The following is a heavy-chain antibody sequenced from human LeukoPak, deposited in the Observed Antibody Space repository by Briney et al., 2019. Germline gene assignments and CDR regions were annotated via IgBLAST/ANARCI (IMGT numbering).Heavy chain of an antibody. Sequence: ASVEVSCKASGYTFTGYYMHWVRQAPGQGLEWMGWINPNSGGTNYAQKFQGRVTMTRDTSISTAYMELSRLRSDDTAVYYCARVVVVAAKNWFDPWGQGTLVTVSS. D-gene: IGHD2-15*01. CDR2: INPNSGGT. V-gene: IGHV1-2*02. CDR1: GYTFTGYY. CDR3: ARVVVVAAKNWFDP. J-gene: IGHJ5*02.